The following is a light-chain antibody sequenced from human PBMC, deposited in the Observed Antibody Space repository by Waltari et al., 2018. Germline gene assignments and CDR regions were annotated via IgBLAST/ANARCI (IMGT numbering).Light chain of an antibody. J-gene: IGLJ2*01. CDR2: DVF. V-gene: IGLV2-14*03. CDR1: ISDAGGYKS. CDR3: SSYASSPPHVV. Sequence: QSALTQPASVSGSPGQSLSISCTGIISDAGGYKSVTWYQHHPGNAPKLFIYDVFNRPSGDSNRFSGSMSGNAASLAISGLQAEDEGVYYCSSYASSPPHVVFGAGTKLTVL.